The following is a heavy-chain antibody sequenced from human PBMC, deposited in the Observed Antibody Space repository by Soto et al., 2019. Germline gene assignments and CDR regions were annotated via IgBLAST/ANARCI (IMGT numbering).Heavy chain of an antibody. Sequence: QVQLVQSGAEMQQPGASVRVSCKASGGTFSKYAFSWVRQAPGQGLEWLGGTIPMFGTPNYAQKFQGRVAISAYVSTATVYMELSSLRSADTAVYFFARPLRDRNYYYGMAVWGQGTTVTVSS. J-gene: IGHJ6*02. CDR3: ARPLRDRNYYYGMAV. V-gene: IGHV1-69*01. CDR2: TIPMFGTP. D-gene: IGHD4-17*01. CDR1: GGTFSKYA.